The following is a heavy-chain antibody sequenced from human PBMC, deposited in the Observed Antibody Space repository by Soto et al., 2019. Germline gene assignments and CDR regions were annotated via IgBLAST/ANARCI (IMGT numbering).Heavy chain of an antibody. CDR3: AGDIVFGDWDV. J-gene: IGHJ6*02. CDR2: ISAYNGNT. CDR1: GYSFTSYG. Sequence: QVQLVQSGAEVKKPGASVKVSCKASGYSFTSYGISWVRQAPGQGLEWMGWISAYNGNTNYAQKLQGRVTMTTDTATSTAYMKQRSLRSDDTAAYYCAGDIVFGDWDVWGQVTTFTVSS. D-gene: IGHD2-21*02. V-gene: IGHV1-18*01.